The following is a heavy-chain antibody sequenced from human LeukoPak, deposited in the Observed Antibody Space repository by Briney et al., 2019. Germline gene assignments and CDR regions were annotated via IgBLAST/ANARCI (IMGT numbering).Heavy chain of an antibody. J-gene: IGHJ3*02. Sequence: PSETLSLTCTVSGGSISSYYWSWIRQPPGKGLEWIGYIYYSGSTNYNPSLKSRVTISVDTSKNQFSLKLSPVTAADTAVYYCARAYDTTGAFDIWGQGTMVTVSS. CDR2: IYYSGST. V-gene: IGHV4-59*01. D-gene: IGHD3-22*01. CDR3: ARAYDTTGAFDI. CDR1: GGSISSYY.